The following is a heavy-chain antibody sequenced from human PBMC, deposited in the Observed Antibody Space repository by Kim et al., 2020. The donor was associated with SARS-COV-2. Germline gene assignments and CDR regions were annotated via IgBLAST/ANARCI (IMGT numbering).Heavy chain of an antibody. Sequence: DSMKGRFTISRDNAKNSLYLEMNSLRAEDTAVYFCARDRSSGYYYRAFDIWGPGTRVTVSS. CDR3: ARDRSSGYYYRAFDI. D-gene: IGHD3-22*01. J-gene: IGHJ3*02. V-gene: IGHV3-11*04.